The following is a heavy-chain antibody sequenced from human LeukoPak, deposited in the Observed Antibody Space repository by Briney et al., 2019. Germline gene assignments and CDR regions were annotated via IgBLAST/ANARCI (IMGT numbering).Heavy chain of an antibody. CDR3: AKDLKVRYYFDY. CDR1: GFTFSSYG. D-gene: IGHD3-10*01. CDR2: IRYDGSNK. Sequence: PGGSLRLSCAASGFTFSSYGMHWVRQAPGKGLEWVAFIRYDGSNKYYADSVKGRFTISRDISKNTLYLQMNSLRAEDTAVYYCAKDLKVRYYFDYWGLGILVTVSS. V-gene: IGHV3-30*02. J-gene: IGHJ4*02.